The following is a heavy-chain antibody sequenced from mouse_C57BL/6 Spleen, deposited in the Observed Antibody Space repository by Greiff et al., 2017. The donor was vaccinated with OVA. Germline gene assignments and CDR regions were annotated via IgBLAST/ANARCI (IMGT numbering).Heavy chain of an antibody. CDR1: GYAFTSSW. CDR3: AGWGYSALDY. J-gene: IGHJ3*01. D-gene: IGHD2-12*01. CDR2: IYPGSGST. V-gene: IGHV1-55*01. Sequence: QVQLQQSGPELVKPGASVKISCKASGYAFTSSWINWVKQRPGQGLEWIGHIYPGSGSTNYNGKFKGKATLTVDKSSSTAYMQLSSLTSEDSSVYYGAGWGYSALDYWGQGTLVTVSA.